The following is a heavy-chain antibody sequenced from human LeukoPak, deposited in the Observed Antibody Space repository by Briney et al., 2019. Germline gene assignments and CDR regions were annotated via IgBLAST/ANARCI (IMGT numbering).Heavy chain of an antibody. V-gene: IGHV3-73*01. D-gene: IGHD3-22*01. Sequence: PGGSLRLSCAASGFTFSGSAMHWVRQASGKGLEWVGRIRSQGNKYAAAYAASVKGRFTISRDDSKNTAYLQMNSLRAEDTAVYYCAKDWGVTCYYDSSGYFDYWGQGTLVTVSS. J-gene: IGHJ4*02. CDR1: GFTFSGSA. CDR2: IRSQGNKYAA. CDR3: AKDWGVTCYYDSSGYFDY.